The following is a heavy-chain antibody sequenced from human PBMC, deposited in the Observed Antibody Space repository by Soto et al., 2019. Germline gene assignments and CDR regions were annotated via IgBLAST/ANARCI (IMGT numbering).Heavy chain of an antibody. CDR2: IWYDGSNK. CDR1: GFTFSSYG. V-gene: IGHV3-33*08. Sequence: PGGSLRLSCAASGFTFSSYGMHWVRQAPGKGLEWVAVIWYDGSNKYYADSVKGRFTISRDNSKNTLYLRMNSLRAEDTAVYYCARDPNYDFWSEYGMDVWGQGTTVTVSS. CDR3: ARDPNYDFWSEYGMDV. J-gene: IGHJ6*02. D-gene: IGHD3-3*01.